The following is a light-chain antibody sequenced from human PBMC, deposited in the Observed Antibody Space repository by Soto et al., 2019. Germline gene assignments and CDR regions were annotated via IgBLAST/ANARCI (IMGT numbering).Light chain of an antibody. V-gene: IGLV2-14*01. Sequence: QSVLTQPASVSGSPGQSITISCTGTSSDVGAYNYVSWYQQHPGKAPKLMIYEVSNRPSGVSNRFSGSKSGSTASLTISGLQAEDEADYYCSSYTSSSTWVFGGGTKLTVL. CDR3: SSYTSSSTWV. J-gene: IGLJ3*02. CDR1: SSDVGAYNY. CDR2: EVS.